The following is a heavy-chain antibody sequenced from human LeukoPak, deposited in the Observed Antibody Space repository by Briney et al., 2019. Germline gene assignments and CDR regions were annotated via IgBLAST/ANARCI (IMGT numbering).Heavy chain of an antibody. J-gene: IGHJ4*02. Sequence: SETLSLTCTVSGGSISSGGYYWSWIRQPPGKGLEWIGEINHSGSTNYNPSLKSRVTISVDTSKNQFSLKLSSVTAADTAVYYCASPTERVGATALDYWGQGTLVTVSS. V-gene: IGHV4-39*01. CDR1: GGSISSGGYY. CDR2: INHSGST. D-gene: IGHD1-26*01. CDR3: ASPTERVGATALDY.